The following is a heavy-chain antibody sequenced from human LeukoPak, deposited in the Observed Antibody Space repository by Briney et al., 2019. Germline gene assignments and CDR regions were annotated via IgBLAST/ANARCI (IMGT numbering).Heavy chain of an antibody. CDR3: ARALQLWSPFDS. Sequence: GGSLRLSYAASGFTVSSNYMSWVRRAPGKGLEWGSVIYSGGSTYYADSVKGRFTISRDNSKNTLYLQMNSLRAEDTAVYYCARALQLWSPFDSWGQGTLVTVSS. CDR1: GFTVSSNY. D-gene: IGHD5-18*01. J-gene: IGHJ4*02. CDR2: IYSGGST. V-gene: IGHV3-66*01.